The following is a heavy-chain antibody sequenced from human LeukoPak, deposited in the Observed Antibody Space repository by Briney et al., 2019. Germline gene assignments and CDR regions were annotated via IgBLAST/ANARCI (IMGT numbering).Heavy chain of an antibody. Sequence: SETLSLTCTVSGGSISSYYWSWIRQPPGKGLEWIGYIYYSGSTNYNPSLKSRVTISVDTSKNQFSLKLSSVTAADTAVYYCARHVTVYCSGGSCYSGLSWFDPWGQGTPVTVSS. CDR3: ARHVTVYCSGGSCYSGLSWFDP. V-gene: IGHV4-59*08. J-gene: IGHJ5*02. CDR2: IYYSGST. CDR1: GGSISSYY. D-gene: IGHD2-15*01.